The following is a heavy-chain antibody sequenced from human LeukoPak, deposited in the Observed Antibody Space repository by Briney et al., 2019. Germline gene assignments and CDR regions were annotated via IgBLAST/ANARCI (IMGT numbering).Heavy chain of an antibody. D-gene: IGHD6-13*01. J-gene: IGHJ2*01. CDR2: IYYSGST. CDR1: GGSISSGDYY. CDR3: ARTYGSSGLGYFDL. Sequence: SETLSLTCTVSGGSISSGDYYWNWIRQPPGKGLEWIGFIYYSGSTNYSPSLKSRLTISVDTSKNQFSLKLSSVTAADTAVYYCARTYGSSGLGYFDLWGRGTLVTVSS. V-gene: IGHV4-61*08.